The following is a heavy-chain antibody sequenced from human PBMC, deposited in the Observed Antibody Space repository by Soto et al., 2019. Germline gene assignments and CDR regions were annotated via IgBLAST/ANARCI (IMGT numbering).Heavy chain of an antibody. Sequence: ASVKVSWKASGYTFACNSSCSVRQAPGQGLEWMGWISAHNGNTNYAQKLQGRVTMTTDTSTSTAYMELRSLRSDDTAVYYCARDHDIVVGWDVWGQGTTVTVSS. J-gene: IGHJ6*02. CDR2: ISAHNGNT. CDR3: ARDHDIVVGWDV. V-gene: IGHV1-18*01. CDR1: GYTFACNS. D-gene: IGHD2-2*01.